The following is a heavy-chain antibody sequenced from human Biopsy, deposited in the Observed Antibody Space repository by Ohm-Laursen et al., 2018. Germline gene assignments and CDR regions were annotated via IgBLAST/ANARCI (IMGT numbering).Heavy chain of an antibody. CDR1: GGSISSYY. Sequence: PSQTLSLTCNVSGGSISSYYWSWIRQSPGKGLEWIGFIFYSGSTYYNPSLKSRTTISVDSSKNQFSLRLRSVTAADTAVYYCARGGNGYNYVTPGTWFDPWGRGTPVTVSS. V-gene: IGHV4-59*01. D-gene: IGHD5-24*01. J-gene: IGHJ5*02. CDR2: IFYSGST. CDR3: ARGGNGYNYVTPGTWFDP.